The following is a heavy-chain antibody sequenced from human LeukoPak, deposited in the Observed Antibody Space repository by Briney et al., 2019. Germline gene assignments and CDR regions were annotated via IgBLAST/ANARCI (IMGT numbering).Heavy chain of an antibody. V-gene: IGHV1-69*04. D-gene: IGHD6-19*01. J-gene: IGHJ6*02. CDR1: GGTFSSYA. Sequence: ASVKVSCKASGGTFSSYAISWVRQAPGQGLEWMGMIISILGIANYAQKFQGRVTITADKSTSTAYMELSSLRSEDTAVYYCASSIAVAGTHYYYGMDVWGQGTTVTVSS. CDR2: IISILGIA. CDR3: ASSIAVAGTHYYYGMDV.